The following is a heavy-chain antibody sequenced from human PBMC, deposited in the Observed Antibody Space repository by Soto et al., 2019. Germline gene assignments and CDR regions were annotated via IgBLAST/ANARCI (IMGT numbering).Heavy chain of an antibody. CDR2: IYYSGST. V-gene: IGHV4-39*01. Sequence: SETLSLTCTVSGGSISSSIYYWGWISQPPGKGLEWIGSIYYSGSTYYNPSLKSRVTISVDTSKNQFSLKLSSVTAADTAVYYCARHVAYDSTFDYWGQGTLVTVSS. J-gene: IGHJ4*02. CDR1: GGSISSSIYY. CDR3: ARHVAYDSTFDY. D-gene: IGHD3-22*01.